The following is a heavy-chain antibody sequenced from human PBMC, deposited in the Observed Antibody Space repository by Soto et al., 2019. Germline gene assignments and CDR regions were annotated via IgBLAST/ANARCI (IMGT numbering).Heavy chain of an antibody. D-gene: IGHD1-26*01. V-gene: IGHV1-69*01. CDR3: ARDGGRHSRGIPY. CDR2: IIPIFGTG. Sequence: QVQLVQSVAAVKKPGSSVKVSCKASGGTFSSYSINLLRQAPGQGLEWMGEIIPIFGTGNYAQKFQGRVTITEDESTSTAYMEPSSLRSEDTAAYYCARDGGRHSRGIPYGGQETLVTVSS. CDR1: GGTFSSYS. J-gene: IGHJ4*02.